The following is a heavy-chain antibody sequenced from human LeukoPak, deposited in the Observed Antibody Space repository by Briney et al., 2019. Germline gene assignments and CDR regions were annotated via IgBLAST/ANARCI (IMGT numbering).Heavy chain of an antibody. J-gene: IGHJ4*02. V-gene: IGHV3-30-3*01. D-gene: IGHD3-9*01. Sequence: PGGSLRLSCAASGFTFSSYAMPWVRQAPGKGLEWVAVISYDGSNKYYADSVKGRFTISRDNSKNTLYLQMNSLRAEDTAVYYCAKVGLRYFDWTFDYWGQGTLVTVSS. CDR2: ISYDGSNK. CDR3: AKVGLRYFDWTFDY. CDR1: GFTFSSYA.